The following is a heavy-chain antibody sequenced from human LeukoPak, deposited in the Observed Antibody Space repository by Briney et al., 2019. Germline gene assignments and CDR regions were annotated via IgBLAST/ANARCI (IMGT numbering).Heavy chain of an antibody. J-gene: IGHJ6*03. Sequence: GGSLRLSCAASGFTVSSNYMSWVRQAPGKGLEWVSVIYSGGSTYYADSVKGRFTISRDNSKNTLYLQMNSLRAEDTAVYYCASNSGHDLDYYYMDVWGKGTTVTVSS. CDR3: ASNSGHDLDYYYMDV. D-gene: IGHD5-12*01. V-gene: IGHV3-53*01. CDR1: GFTVSSNY. CDR2: IYSGGST.